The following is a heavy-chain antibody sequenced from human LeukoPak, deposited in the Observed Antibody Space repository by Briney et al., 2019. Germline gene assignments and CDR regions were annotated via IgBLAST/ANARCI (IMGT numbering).Heavy chain of an antibody. CDR2: VYTTGNT. J-gene: IGHJ5*02. CDR1: GGSMRSYY. V-gene: IGHV4-4*07. CDR3: ARDWGPIVATINNNWFDP. D-gene: IGHD5-12*01. Sequence: TASETLSLTCTVSGGSMRSYYWSWIRQPAGKGLEWIGRVYTTGNTNYNPSLQSRVTMSVDTSKNQFSLKLSSVTAADTAVYYCARDWGPIVATINNNWFDPWGQGTLVTVSS.